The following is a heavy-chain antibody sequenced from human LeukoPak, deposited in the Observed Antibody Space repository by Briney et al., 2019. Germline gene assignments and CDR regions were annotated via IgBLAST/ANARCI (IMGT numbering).Heavy chain of an antibody. CDR3: AKDGDTYYFDY. Sequence: GGSLRLPCAASGFTFSSYGMHWVRQAPGKGLEWVAVIWYDGSNKYYADSVKGRFTISRDNSKNTLYLQMNSLRAEDTAVYYCAKDGDTYYFDYWGQGTLVTVSS. V-gene: IGHV3-33*06. D-gene: IGHD5-18*01. J-gene: IGHJ4*02. CDR1: GFTFSSYG. CDR2: IWYDGSNK.